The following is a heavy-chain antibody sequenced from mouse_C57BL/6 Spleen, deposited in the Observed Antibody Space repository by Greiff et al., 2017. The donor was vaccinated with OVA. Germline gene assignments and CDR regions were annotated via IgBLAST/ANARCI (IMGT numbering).Heavy chain of an antibody. CDR2: IYPRDGST. Sequence: VQLQQSGPELVKPGASVKLSCKASGYTFTSYDINWVKQRPGQGLEWIGWIYPRDGSTKYNEKFKGKATLTVDTSSSTAYMELHSLTSEDSAVYFCARHYYHERFAYWGQGTLVTVSA. V-gene: IGHV1-85*01. CDR3: ARHYYHERFAY. J-gene: IGHJ3*01. D-gene: IGHD1-1*01. CDR1: GYTFTSYD.